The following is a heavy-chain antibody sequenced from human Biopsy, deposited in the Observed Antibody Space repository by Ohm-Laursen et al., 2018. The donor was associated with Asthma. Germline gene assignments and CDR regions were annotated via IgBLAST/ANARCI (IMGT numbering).Heavy chain of an antibody. Sequence: SLRLSCTASGFTFSKYGMHWVRQAPGKGLEWVALIWNDGNKNYYADSVKGRFTISRDNSKNMLYLQMNSLRAEDTAVYFCAGGIYDMDVRGQGTTVTVSS. V-gene: IGHV3-33*01. CDR3: AGGIYDMDV. CDR1: GFTFSKYG. J-gene: IGHJ6*02. CDR2: IWNDGNKN.